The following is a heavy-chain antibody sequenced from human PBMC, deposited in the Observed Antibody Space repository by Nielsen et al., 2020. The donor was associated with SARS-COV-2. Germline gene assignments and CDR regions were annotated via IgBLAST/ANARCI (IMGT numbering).Heavy chain of an antibody. CDR1: GFGFTIYG. D-gene: IGHD3-3*02. CDR3: AKDVTRRHLWERDHFDY. Sequence: GESLKISCAASGFGFTIYGIHWVRQAPGKGLYWVAGISYAGNRKYYADSVKGRVTISRDNSNNTVYLQMNSLRSEDTAVYYCAKDVTRRHLWERDHFDYWGQGTLVTVSS. V-gene: IGHV3-30*18. CDR2: ISYAGNRK. J-gene: IGHJ4*02.